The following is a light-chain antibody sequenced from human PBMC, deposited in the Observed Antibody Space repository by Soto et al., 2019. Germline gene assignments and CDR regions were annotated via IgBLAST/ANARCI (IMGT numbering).Light chain of an antibody. Sequence: DIQMTQSPSSLSASVGDRVTITCRASQGISNNLAWYQQKPGKVPKLLIYAASTLQSGVPSRFSGSGYGTDFTLTISSLQPEDVATYYCQKYNSAPWTFGQGTKVEIK. CDR2: AAS. V-gene: IGKV1-27*01. CDR1: QGISNN. CDR3: QKYNSAPWT. J-gene: IGKJ1*01.